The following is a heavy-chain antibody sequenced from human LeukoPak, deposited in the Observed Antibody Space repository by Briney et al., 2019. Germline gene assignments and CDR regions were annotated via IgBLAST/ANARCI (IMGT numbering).Heavy chain of an antibody. CDR2: ISGSAGLT. CDR3: VKDGTWIFNYNFDY. J-gene: IGHJ4*02. Sequence: GGSLRLSCAASGFTFGTYAMNWVRQAPGRGLEWVSGISGSAGLTYYADSVKGRFTISRDNSKNMVFLQMNSLRAEDTAVYYCVKDGTWIFNYNFDYWGQGTLVTVSA. D-gene: IGHD4-11*01. CDR1: GFTFGTYA. V-gene: IGHV3-23*01.